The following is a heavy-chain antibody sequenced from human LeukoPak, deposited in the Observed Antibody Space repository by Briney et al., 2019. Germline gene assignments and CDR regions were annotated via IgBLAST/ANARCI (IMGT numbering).Heavy chain of an antibody. D-gene: IGHD1-26*01. CDR1: GFGVSNNY. CDR2: ISSSSITI. V-gene: IGHV3-11*04. CDR3: ARDSGGSYRNFDY. J-gene: IGHJ4*02. Sequence: GGSLRLSCAASGFGVSNNYMSWVRQAPGKGLEWVSYISSSSITIYQADSVKGRFTISRDNAKNSLYLQMNSLRAEDTAVYYCARDSGGSYRNFDYWGQGTLVTVSS.